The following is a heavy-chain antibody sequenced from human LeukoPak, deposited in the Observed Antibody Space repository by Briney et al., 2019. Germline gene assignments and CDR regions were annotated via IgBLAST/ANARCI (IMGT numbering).Heavy chain of an antibody. CDR2: IYYSGST. D-gene: IGHD3-3*01. Sequence: SETLSLTCNVSGGSISSYYWSWIRQPPGKGLEWIGYIYYSGSTNYNPSLKSRVTISVDTSKNQFSLKLSSVTAADTAVYYCARTDYDFWSGRVNWFDPWGQGTLVTVSS. CDR3: ARTDYDFWSGRVNWFDP. J-gene: IGHJ5*02. V-gene: IGHV4-59*08. CDR1: GGSISSYY.